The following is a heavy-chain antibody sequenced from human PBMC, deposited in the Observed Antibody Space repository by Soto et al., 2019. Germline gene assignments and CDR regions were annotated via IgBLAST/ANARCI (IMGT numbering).Heavy chain of an antibody. CDR3: ARVNYGDYYYGMDV. D-gene: IGHD4-17*01. V-gene: IGHV4-59*01. CDR2: ISYAGSA. J-gene: IGHJ6*02. Sequence: SETLSLTCTVSGGSINYSYWTWIRQPPGKGLEWIGYISYAGSANYNASLKSRLTISVDTSKNQFSLKLSSVTAADTALYYCARVNYGDYYYGMDVWGQGTTVTVSS. CDR1: GGSINYSY.